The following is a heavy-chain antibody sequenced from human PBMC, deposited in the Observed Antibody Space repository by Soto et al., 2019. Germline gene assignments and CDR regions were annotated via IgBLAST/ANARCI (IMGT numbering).Heavy chain of an antibody. CDR1: GGSINSYY. J-gene: IGHJ5*02. CDR3: ARVSRFGGKPNWLDP. Sequence: PSETLSLTCTVSGGSINSYYWSWIRQPPGKGLEWIGYIYYSGSTNYNPSLKSRVTISVDTSKNQFSLKLNSVTAADTAVYYCARVSRFGGKPNWLDPWGQGTLVTVS. V-gene: IGHV4-59*01. CDR2: IYYSGST. D-gene: IGHD3-10*01.